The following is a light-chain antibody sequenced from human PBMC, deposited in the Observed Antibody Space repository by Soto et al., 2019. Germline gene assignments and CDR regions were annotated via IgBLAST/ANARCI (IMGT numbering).Light chain of an antibody. V-gene: IGLV1-51*02. J-gene: IGLJ1*01. CDR1: GSNIENNY. CDR2: EDN. CDR3: GTWDSSLSAYV. Sequence: QSVLTQPPSVSAAPGQKVTISCSGSGSNIENNYVSWYQQFPGTAPKLLIYEDNKRPSGIPDRFSGSKSGTSATLGITGLQTGDEADYYCGTWDSSLSAYVFGTGTKLTVL.